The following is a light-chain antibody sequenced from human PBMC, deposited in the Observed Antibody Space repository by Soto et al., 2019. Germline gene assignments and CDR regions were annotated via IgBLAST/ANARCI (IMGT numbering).Light chain of an antibody. CDR1: SGHSSYI. J-gene: IGLJ1*01. V-gene: IGLV4-60*03. CDR2: LQTSGSY. CDR3: ETWDSDTRV. Sequence: QLVLTQSPSASASLGSSVKLTCTLTSGHSSYIIAWHQQQPGKAPRYLMKLQTSGSYDRGSGVPDRFSGSSSGADRYLTISNLQSDDEADYYCETWDSDTRVFGTGTKVTVL.